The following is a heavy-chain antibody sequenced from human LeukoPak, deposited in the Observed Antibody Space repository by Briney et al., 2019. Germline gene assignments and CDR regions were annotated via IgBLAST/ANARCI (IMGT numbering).Heavy chain of an antibody. CDR2: VTDSGGTT. CDR1: GFTFSIYA. CDR3: ARDGYDILTGYYAYHFDY. Sequence: PGGSLRLSCAASGFTFSIYAMSWVRQAPGKGLEWVSAVTDSGGTTYYADSVKGRFTISRDNSKNTLYLQMNSLGVEDTALYYCARDGYDILTGYYAYHFDYWGQGTLVTVSS. D-gene: IGHD3-9*01. V-gene: IGHV3-23*01. J-gene: IGHJ4*02.